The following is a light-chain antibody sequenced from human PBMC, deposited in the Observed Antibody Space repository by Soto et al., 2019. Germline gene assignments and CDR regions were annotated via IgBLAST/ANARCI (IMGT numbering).Light chain of an antibody. CDR1: QGISTD. CDR3: QKYNSAPWT. Sequence: DIPMTQSPSSLSASVGDRVTITCRASQGISTDLAWYQQKPGKVPQLLIYGATTLHSGVPSRFSGDGSGTDFTLTISSLQPEDVATYYCQKYNSAPWTFGQGTNVEIK. CDR2: GAT. J-gene: IGKJ1*01. V-gene: IGKV1-27*01.